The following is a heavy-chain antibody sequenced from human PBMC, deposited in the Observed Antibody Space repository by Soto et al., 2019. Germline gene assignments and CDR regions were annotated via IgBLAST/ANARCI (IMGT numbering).Heavy chain of an antibody. D-gene: IGHD1-26*01. CDR2: IRSKANSYAT. Sequence: PGGSLRLSCAAFGFTFSGSAMHWVRQASGKGLEWVGRIRSKANSYATAYAASVKGRFTISRDDSKNTAYLQMNSLKTEDTAVYYCTRHVAGRQHPYGMDVWGQGTTVTVSS. CDR1: GFTFSGSA. J-gene: IGHJ6*02. V-gene: IGHV3-73*01. CDR3: TRHVAGRQHPYGMDV.